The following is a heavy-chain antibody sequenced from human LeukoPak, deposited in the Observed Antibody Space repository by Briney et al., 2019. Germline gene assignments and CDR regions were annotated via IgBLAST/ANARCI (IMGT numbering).Heavy chain of an antibody. CDR1: GGSISSSSYY. D-gene: IGHD1-1*01. CDR2: IYYSGST. CDR3: ASHNWNDADY. Sequence: SETLSLTCTVSGGSISSSSYYWGWIRQPPGKGLEWIGSIYYSGSTYYNPSLKSRVTISVDTSKNQFSLKLSSVTAADTAVYYCASHNWNDADYWGQGTLVTVSS. J-gene: IGHJ4*02. V-gene: IGHV4-39*01.